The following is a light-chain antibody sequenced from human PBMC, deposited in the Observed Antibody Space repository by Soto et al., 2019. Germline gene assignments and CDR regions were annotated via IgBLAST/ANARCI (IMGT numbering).Light chain of an antibody. Sequence: QSALTQPASVSGSPGQSITISCTGTSSDVGSYNLVSWYQQHPGKAPKLMIYEGSKRPSGVSNLFSGSKSCNTASRTISGLQAEDEADYYCCSYAGSSTFHVVFGGGTKLTVL. J-gene: IGLJ2*01. CDR1: SSDVGSYNL. CDR2: EGS. CDR3: CSYAGSSTFHVV. V-gene: IGLV2-23*03.